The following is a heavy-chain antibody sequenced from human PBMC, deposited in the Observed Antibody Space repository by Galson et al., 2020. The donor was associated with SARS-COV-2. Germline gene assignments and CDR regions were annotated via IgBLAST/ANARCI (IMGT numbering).Heavy chain of an antibody. CDR3: ARTQYDSRGYDY. Sequence: SETLFTCTVSGGSIGFYYWSWIRQPPGKGLEWIGYIYYSGSTNYSPSLKSRVTMSVDTSENQFSLNLSSVTAADTAVYYCARTQYDSRGYDYWGQGTLVTVSS. CDR2: IYYSGST. J-gene: IGHJ4*02. D-gene: IGHD3-22*01. V-gene: IGHV4-59*01. CDR1: GGSIGFYY.